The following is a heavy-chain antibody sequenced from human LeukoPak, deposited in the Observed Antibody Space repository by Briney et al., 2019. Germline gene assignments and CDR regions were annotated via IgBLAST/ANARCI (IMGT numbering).Heavy chain of an antibody. D-gene: IGHD4-17*01. CDR1: GVSFDYYY. Sequence: SETLSLTCAVSGVSFDYYYWSWVRQPPGKGLEWIGEINHSGYTNDSPSLKSRVTMSIDTSRKQFSLNLRSVTVADTAVYYCTRMTTGHDYWGQGTLVTVSS. CDR3: TRMTTGHDY. CDR2: INHSGYT. J-gene: IGHJ4*02. V-gene: IGHV4-34*01.